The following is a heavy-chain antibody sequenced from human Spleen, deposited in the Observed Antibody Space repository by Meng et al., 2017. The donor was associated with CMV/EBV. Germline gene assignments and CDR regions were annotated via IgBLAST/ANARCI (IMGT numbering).Heavy chain of an antibody. D-gene: IGHD2/OR15-2a*01. Sequence: GESLKISCAASGFTFSSFGIHWVRQAPGKGLEWVAVIWYDGSDKKYADSVKGRFTISRDNSKKMLYLQMNSLRVEDTAVYYCAILGDCLTTRCPAADGFDPWGQGTLVTVSS. V-gene: IGHV3-33*01. CDR3: AILGDCLTTRCPAADGFDP. CDR2: IWYDGSDK. J-gene: IGHJ5*02. CDR1: GFTFSSFG.